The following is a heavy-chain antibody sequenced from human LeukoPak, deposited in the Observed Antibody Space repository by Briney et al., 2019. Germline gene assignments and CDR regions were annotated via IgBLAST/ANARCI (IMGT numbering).Heavy chain of an antibody. V-gene: IGHV3-33*01. D-gene: IGHD3-10*01. CDR1: GFTFSSYG. Sequence: GGSLRLSCAASGFTFSSYGMHWVRQAPGKGLEWVAVIWYDGSNKYYADSVKGRFTISRDNSKNTLYLQMNSLRAEDSAVYYCARAPNYYGSGSYDYWGQGTLVTVSS. CDR3: ARAPNYYGSGSYDY. CDR2: IWYDGSNK. J-gene: IGHJ4*02.